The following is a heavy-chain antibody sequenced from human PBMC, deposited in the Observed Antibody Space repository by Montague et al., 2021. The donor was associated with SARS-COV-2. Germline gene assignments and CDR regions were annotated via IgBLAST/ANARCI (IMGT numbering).Heavy chain of an antibody. D-gene: IGHD3-10*02. CDR1: GFSLSTSGMG. V-gene: IGHV2-5*02. CDR2: IDWDDDK. J-gene: IGHJ6*02. CDR3: AHTIFFLRDYVWSYHGLDV. Sequence: PALVKPTQTLTLTCTFSGFSLSTSGMGVGWIRQPPGKALEWLALIDWDDDKRYSPSLMSRLTVTKDTSRNQVVLTMTNMDPVDTATYFCAHTIFFLRDYVWSYHGLDVWGQGTMVTVSS.